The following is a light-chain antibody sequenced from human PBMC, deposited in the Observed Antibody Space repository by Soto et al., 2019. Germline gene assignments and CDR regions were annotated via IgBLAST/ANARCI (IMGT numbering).Light chain of an antibody. CDR3: QQLNSYPGLT. V-gene: IGKV1-9*01. Sequence: IQLTQSPSSLSASVGDRVTITCRASQGISSYLAWYQQKPGKAPKLLIYAASTLQSGVPSRFSGSGSGTDFTLTISSLQLEDFATYYCQQLNSYPGLTFGGGTKVEIK. J-gene: IGKJ4*01. CDR1: QGISSY. CDR2: AAS.